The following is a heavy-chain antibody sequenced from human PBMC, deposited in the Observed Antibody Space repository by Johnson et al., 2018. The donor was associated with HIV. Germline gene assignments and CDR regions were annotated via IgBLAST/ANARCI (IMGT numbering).Heavy chain of an antibody. D-gene: IGHD2-8*02. CDR1: GFTFSSYW. Sequence: LVESGGGLVQPGGSLRLSCAASGFTFSSYWMSWVRQAPGKGLEWVANIKQDGSEKYYVDSVKGRFTISRDNAKNSLYLQMNSLRAEDTAVYYCARGPSQLYWPDVAFDIWGQGTTVTVSS. J-gene: IGHJ3*02. V-gene: IGHV3-7*01. CDR3: ARGPSQLYWPDVAFDI. CDR2: IKQDGSEK.